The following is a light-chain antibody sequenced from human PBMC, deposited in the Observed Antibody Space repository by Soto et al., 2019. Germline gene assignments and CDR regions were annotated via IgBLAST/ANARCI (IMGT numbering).Light chain of an antibody. Sequence: IVLTQSPGTLSLSPGESATLSCRASQSITSYFLAWYQQKPGQPPRLLIYGSSSRATGVPDRFSGSGSGTEFTLTISSLQPEDFATYYCQQSYSTPLTFGGGTKVEIK. J-gene: IGKJ4*01. CDR3: QQSYSTPLT. CDR2: GSS. V-gene: IGKV3-20*01. CDR1: QSITSYF.